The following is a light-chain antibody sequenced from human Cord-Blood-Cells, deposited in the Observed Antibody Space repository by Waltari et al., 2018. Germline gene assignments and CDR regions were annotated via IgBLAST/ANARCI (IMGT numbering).Light chain of an antibody. V-gene: IGKV3-15*01. CDR3: QQYNNWGT. Sequence: EIVMTQSPATLSVSPGERATLTCRTSQRVSRNLAWYQQKPGKAPRILIYVASTRATGIPARFSGSVSGTEFTLIISSLQSEDFAVYYCQQYNNWGTFGPGTKVDIK. CDR1: QRVSRN. CDR2: VAS. J-gene: IGKJ3*01.